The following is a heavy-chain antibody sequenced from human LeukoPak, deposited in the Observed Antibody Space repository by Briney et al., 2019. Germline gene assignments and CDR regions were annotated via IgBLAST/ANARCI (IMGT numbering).Heavy chain of an antibody. CDR1: GFTFSGSW. D-gene: IGHD3-10*01. V-gene: IGHV3-7*03. CDR3: ARYDLSDGSESRYRSFDY. J-gene: IGHJ4*02. CDR2: IKQDGSEK. Sequence: GGSLRLSCAASGFTFSGSWMSWVRQAPGRGLEWVANIKQDGSEKYYADSVKGRFTISRDNAKNSVYLQMNSLRAEDTAVYYCARYDLSDGSESRYRSFDYWGQGTLVTVSS.